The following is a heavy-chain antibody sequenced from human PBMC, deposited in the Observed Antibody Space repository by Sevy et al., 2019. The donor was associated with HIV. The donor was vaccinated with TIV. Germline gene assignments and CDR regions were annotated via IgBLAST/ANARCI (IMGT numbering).Heavy chain of an antibody. CDR2: ISSSSSYI. J-gene: IGHJ4*02. D-gene: IGHD3-9*01. V-gene: IGHV3-21*01. CDR3: ARETAYYDILTGYYRGGAYFDY. CDR1: GFTFSSYS. Sequence: GGSLRLSYAASGFTFSSYSMIWVRQAPGKGLEWVSSISSSSSYIYYADSVKGRFTISRDNAKNSLYLQMNSLRAEDTAVYYCARETAYYDILTGYYRGGAYFDYWGQGTLVTVSS.